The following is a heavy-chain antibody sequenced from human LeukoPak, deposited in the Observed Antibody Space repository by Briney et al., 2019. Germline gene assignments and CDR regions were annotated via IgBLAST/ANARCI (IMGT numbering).Heavy chain of an antibody. D-gene: IGHD2-2*03. Sequence: PSETLSLTCIVSGGSISSDYWSWIRQPPGKGLEWIGYIYYSGSTYYNPSPKSRVTISVDTSKNQFSLKLSSVTAADTAVYYCARGTSLDIVVVPAATAFDYWGQGTLVTVSS. CDR3: ARGTSLDIVVVPAATAFDY. CDR2: IYYSGST. J-gene: IGHJ4*02. V-gene: IGHV4-59*08. CDR1: GGSISSDY.